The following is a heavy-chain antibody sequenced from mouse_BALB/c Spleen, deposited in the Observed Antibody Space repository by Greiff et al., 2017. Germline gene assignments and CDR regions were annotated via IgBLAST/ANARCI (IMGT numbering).Heavy chain of an antibody. D-gene: IGHD2-1*01. J-gene: IGHJ4*01. Sequence: VQLQQSGPSLVKPSQSLSLTCSVTGDSITSGYWNWIRKFPGNKLEYMGYISYSGSTYYNPSPKSRISTTRDTSTNQYYLQLNPVTTEDTATYYCAREGNYSHYYAMDYWGQGTSVTVSS. CDR2: ISYSGST. CDR1: GDSITSGY. CDR3: AREGNYSHYYAMDY. V-gene: IGHV3-8*02.